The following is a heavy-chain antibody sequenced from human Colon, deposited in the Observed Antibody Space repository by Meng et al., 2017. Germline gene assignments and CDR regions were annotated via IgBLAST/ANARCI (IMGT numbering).Heavy chain of an antibody. Sequence: GGSLSLSCAASGFTFSNSAMSWVRQAPGKGLEWVSSIPGTGSSTYYADSVKGRFTASRDNSKNTLFLHMNSLGAEDTAVYYCAKDNGWRSVCWGQGTLVTVSS. CDR2: IPGTGSST. CDR1: GFTFSNSA. J-gene: IGHJ4*02. CDR3: AKDNGWRSVC. D-gene: IGHD2-21*01. V-gene: IGHV3-23*01.